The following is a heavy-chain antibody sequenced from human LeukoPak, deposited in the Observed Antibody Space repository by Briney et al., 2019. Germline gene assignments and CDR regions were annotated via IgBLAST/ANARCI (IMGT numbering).Heavy chain of an antibody. V-gene: IGHV3-21*01. CDR2: ISSSSTYI. J-gene: IGHJ6*04. D-gene: IGHD2-2*01. CDR3: AKDSPPIVVVPAAIPELPMDV. Sequence: GGSLRLSCAASGFTFSSYSMNWVRQAPGKGLEWVSSISSSSTYIYYADSVKGRFTISRDNAKNSLYLQMNSLRAEDTAVYYCAKDSPPIVVVPAAIPELPMDVWGKGTTVTVSS. CDR1: GFTFSSYS.